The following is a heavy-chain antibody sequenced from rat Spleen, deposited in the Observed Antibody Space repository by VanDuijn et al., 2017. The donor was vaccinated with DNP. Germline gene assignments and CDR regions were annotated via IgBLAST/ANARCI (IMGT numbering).Heavy chain of an antibody. CDR1: GFTFSNYG. V-gene: IGHV5-29*01. Sequence: EVQLVESGGGLVQPGRSLKLSCAASGFTFSNYGMAWVRQAPTKGLEWVATIIYDGGSTYYPDSVKGRFTISRDNAKSTLYLQMNSLRSEDTATYYCTRAARGGGYYYVMDAWGQGASVTVSS. CDR2: IIYDGGST. J-gene: IGHJ4*01. CDR3: TRAARGGGYYYVMDA. D-gene: IGHD4-3*01.